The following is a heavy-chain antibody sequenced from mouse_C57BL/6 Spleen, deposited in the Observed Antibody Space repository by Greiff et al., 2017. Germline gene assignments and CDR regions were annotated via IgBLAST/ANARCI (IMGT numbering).Heavy chain of an antibody. Sequence: EVQVVESGGDLVKPGGSLKLSCAASGFTFSSYGMSWVRQTPDKRLEWVATISSGGSYTYYPDSVKGRFTISRDNAKNTLYLQMSILKSEDTAMYYCARHDYDEAWCAYWGQGTLVTVSA. CDR2: ISSGGSYT. V-gene: IGHV5-6*01. CDR3: ARHDYDEAWCAY. CDR1: GFTFSSYG. D-gene: IGHD2-4*01. J-gene: IGHJ3*01.